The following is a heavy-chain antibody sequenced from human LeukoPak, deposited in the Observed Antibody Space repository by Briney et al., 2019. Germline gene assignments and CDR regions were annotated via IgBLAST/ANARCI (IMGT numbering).Heavy chain of an antibody. CDR1: GFTFENYA. CDR3: AKDIGEWLANFDY. D-gene: IGHD3-10*01. J-gene: IGHJ4*02. Sequence: SGGSLRLSCAASGFTFENYAMHWVRQAPGKGLEWVSGISGSGGSTYYADSVKGRFTISRDNSKNTLYLQMNSLRAEDTALYYCAKDIGEWLANFDYWGQGTLVTVSS. V-gene: IGHV3-23*01. CDR2: ISGSGGST.